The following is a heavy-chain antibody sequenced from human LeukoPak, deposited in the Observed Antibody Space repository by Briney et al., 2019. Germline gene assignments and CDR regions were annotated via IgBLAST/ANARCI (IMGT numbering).Heavy chain of an antibody. CDR1: GYSISSGYY. CDR2: IYHSGST. V-gene: IGHV4-38-2*02. D-gene: IGHD6-19*01. Sequence: SETLSLTCTVSGYSISSGYYWGWIRQPPGKGLEWIGTIYHSGSTFYNPSLKSRVTISVDTSKNQFSLKLSSVTAADTAVYYCARVLAVAATGIYGMDVWGQGTTVTVSS. CDR3: ARVLAVAATGIYGMDV. J-gene: IGHJ6*02.